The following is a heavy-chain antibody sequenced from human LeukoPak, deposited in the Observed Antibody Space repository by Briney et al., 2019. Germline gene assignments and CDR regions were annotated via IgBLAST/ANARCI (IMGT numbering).Heavy chain of an antibody. V-gene: IGHV1-2*02. CDR3: ARDPSIGLYDYGMDV. J-gene: IGHJ6*02. D-gene: IGHD3-22*01. CDR2: INPNSGGT. Sequence: ASVKVSCKASGYTFTGYYMHWVRQAPGQGLEWMGWINPNSGGTNYAQKFQGRVTMTRDTSISTAYMELSRLRSDDTAVYYCARDPSIGLYDYGMDVWGQGTTVTVSS. CDR1: GYTFTGYY.